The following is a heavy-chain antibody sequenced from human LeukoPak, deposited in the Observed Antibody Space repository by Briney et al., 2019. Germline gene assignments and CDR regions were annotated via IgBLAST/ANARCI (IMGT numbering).Heavy chain of an antibody. Sequence: GGSLRLSCAASGFTFSSYSKNWVRQAPGKGLEWVSSISSSSSYIYYADSVKGRFTISRDNAKNSLYLQMNSLRAEDTAVYYCARRSSSSYYYYYMDVWGKGTTVTVSS. V-gene: IGHV3-21*01. CDR1: GFTFSSYS. J-gene: IGHJ6*03. CDR2: ISSSSSYI. CDR3: ARRSSSSYYYYYMDV. D-gene: IGHD6-6*01.